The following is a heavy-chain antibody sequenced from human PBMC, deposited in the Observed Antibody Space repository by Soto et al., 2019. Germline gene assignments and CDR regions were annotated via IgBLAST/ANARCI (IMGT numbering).Heavy chain of an antibody. Sequence: ASVKVSCKASGYTFTSYDINWVRQATGQGLEWMGWMNPNSGNTGYAQKFQGRVTMTRNTSISTAYMELSSLRSEDTAVYYCARGRSPPGYYYYMDVWGKGTTVTVSS. J-gene: IGHJ6*03. V-gene: IGHV1-8*01. CDR1: GYTFTSYD. CDR2: MNPNSGNT. CDR3: ARGRSPPGYYYYMDV.